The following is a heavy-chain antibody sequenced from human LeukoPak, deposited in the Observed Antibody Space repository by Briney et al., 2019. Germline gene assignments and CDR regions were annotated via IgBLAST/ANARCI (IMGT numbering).Heavy chain of an antibody. V-gene: IGHV4-59*08. CDR1: GGSISGYF. J-gene: IGHJ6*02. Sequence: SETLSHTCAVSGGSISGYFWSWSRQPPGKGLEWIGYIYYTGSTIYTPSLRSRVTMSVDVSKNQFSLNLSSVTAADTAVYYCARHDPVGHFLRGMDVWGQGTTVTVSS. CDR2: IYYTGST. D-gene: IGHD2/OR15-2a*01. CDR3: ARHDPVGHFLRGMDV.